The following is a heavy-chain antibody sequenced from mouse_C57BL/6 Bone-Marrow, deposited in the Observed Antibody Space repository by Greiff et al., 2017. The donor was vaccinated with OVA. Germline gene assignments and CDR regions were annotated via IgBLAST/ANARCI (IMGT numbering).Heavy chain of an antibody. CDR3: ARWGYGSSYVGYFDV. Sequence: VKLQESGAELVRPGTSVKMSCKASGYTFTNYWIGWAKQRPGHGLEWIGDIYPGGGYTNYNEKFKGKATLTADKSSSTAYMQFSSLTSEDSAIYYCARWGYGSSYVGYFDVWGTGTTVTVSS. J-gene: IGHJ1*03. V-gene: IGHV1-63*01. D-gene: IGHD1-1*01. CDR1: GYTFTNYW. CDR2: IYPGGGYT.